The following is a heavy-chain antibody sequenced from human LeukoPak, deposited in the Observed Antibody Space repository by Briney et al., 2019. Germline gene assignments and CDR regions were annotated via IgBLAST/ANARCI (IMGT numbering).Heavy chain of an antibody. D-gene: IGHD6-19*01. CDR2: ISGSGGST. Sequence: GGSLRLSCAASGFTFSSYAMSWVRQAPGKGLEWVSAISGSGGSTYYADSVKGRFTISRDNSKNTLCLQMNSLRAEDTAVYYCAKSVAVAGIFDYWGQGTLVTVSS. CDR1: GFTFSSYA. J-gene: IGHJ4*02. V-gene: IGHV3-23*01. CDR3: AKSVAVAGIFDY.